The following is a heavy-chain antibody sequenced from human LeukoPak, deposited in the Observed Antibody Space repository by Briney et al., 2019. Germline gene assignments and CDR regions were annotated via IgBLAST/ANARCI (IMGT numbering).Heavy chain of an antibody. Sequence: GGSLRLSCAASGFTVSSNYMSWVRQAPGKGLEWISVIYSGGSTYYADSVKGRFTISRDNSKNTLYLQMNSLRAEDTAVYYCARDTWAYYMDVWGKGTTVTISS. D-gene: IGHD2/OR15-2a*01. CDR2: IYSGGST. J-gene: IGHJ6*03. V-gene: IGHV3-53*01. CDR1: GFTVSSNY. CDR3: ARDTWAYYMDV.